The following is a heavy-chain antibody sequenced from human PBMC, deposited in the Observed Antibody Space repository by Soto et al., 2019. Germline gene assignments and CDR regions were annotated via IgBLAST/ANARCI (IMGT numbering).Heavy chain of an antibody. J-gene: IGHJ4*01. CDR2: IHPSGGGS. D-gene: IGHD2-21*02. CDR3: ARGGHIAVVTASFDS. Sequence: ASVKVSCKSSGYPFNTYYLHWVRQAPGQGLEWMGMIHPSGGGSTYAQKFLGRVTMTMDSSTSTVFMELTSLRSADTAVYYCARGGHIAVVTASFDSXX. CDR1: GYPFNTYY. V-gene: IGHV1-46*02.